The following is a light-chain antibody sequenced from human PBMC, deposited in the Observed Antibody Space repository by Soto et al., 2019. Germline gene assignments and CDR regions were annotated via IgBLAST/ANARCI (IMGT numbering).Light chain of an antibody. CDR1: ALPKQY. CDR3: QSADSTGTYEV. V-gene: IGLV3-25*03. Sequence: SYELTQPPSVSVSPGQTARITCSGDALPKQYAYWYQQKPGQAPVMVIYKDTERPSGIPERFSGSSSGTIVTLTISGVQAEDEADYYCQSADSTGTYEVFGGGTNSPS. CDR2: KDT. J-gene: IGLJ2*01.